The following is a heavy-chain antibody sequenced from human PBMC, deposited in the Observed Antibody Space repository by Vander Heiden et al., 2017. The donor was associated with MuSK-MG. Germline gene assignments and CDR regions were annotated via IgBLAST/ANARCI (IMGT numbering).Heavy chain of an antibody. J-gene: IGHJ4*02. CDR3: ARASPVAGTFDY. Sequence: QVQLVQSGAEVKKPGSSVKVSCKASGGTFSSYAISWVRQAPGQGLEWMGGIIPIFGTANYAQKFQGRVTITADESTRTAYMELRSMRSEDTAVYYYARASPVAGTFDYWCQGTMVTVYS. CDR2: IIPIFGTA. V-gene: IGHV1-69*01. D-gene: IGHD6-19*01. CDR1: GGTFSSYA.